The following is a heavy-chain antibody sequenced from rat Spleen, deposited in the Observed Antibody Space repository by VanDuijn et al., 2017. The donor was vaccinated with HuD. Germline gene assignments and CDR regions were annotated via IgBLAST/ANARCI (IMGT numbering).Heavy chain of an antibody. V-gene: IGHV2-27*01. Sequence: QVQLKESGPGLMQPSQTLSLTCTVSGLSLTSQHVHWVRQSPGKGLEWMGRMQNGGTSDYNSVLKARLNINRATSKSHVFLKMNSVQSEDTAMYFGVSIRGEGEYWGQGVMVTVSP. D-gene: IGHD4-3*01. CDR1: GLSLTSQH. CDR3: VSIRGEGEY. CDR2: MQNGGTS. J-gene: IGHJ2*01.